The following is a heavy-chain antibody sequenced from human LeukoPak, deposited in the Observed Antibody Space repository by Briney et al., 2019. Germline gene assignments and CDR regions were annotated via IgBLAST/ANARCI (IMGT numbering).Heavy chain of an antibody. CDR2: IYSGGRT. CDR1: GVTVSSDY. V-gene: IGHV3-66*01. D-gene: IGHD2/OR15-2a*01. J-gene: IGHJ3*02. CDR3: ARDLETDLSDAFDI. Sequence: GGSLRLSCAASGVTVSSDYMSWVRQAPGKGLEWVSVIYSGGRTYYADSVKGRFTISRDNSKNTLYLQMNSLRAEDTAVYYCARDLETDLSDAFDIWGQGTMVTVSS.